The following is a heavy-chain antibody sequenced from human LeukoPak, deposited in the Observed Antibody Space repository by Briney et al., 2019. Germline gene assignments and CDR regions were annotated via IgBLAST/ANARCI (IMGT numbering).Heavy chain of an antibody. J-gene: IGHJ4*02. CDR2: IYYSGST. CDR3: ARRMPAGTVDY. D-gene: IGHD6-19*01. Sequence: SETLSLTCTVSGGSISSCYWSWIRQPPGKGLEWMGYIYYSGSTNYNPSLKSRVSISVDTSKNQFSLKLGSVTAADTAVYYCARRMPAGTVDYWGQGTLVTVSS. CDR1: GGSISSCY. V-gene: IGHV4-59*01.